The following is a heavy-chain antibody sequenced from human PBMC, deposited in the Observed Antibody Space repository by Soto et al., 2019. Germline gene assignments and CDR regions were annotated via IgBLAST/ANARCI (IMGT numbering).Heavy chain of an antibody. J-gene: IGHJ6*02. D-gene: IGHD6-19*01. CDR1: GFSFAGYA. CDR2: ISGGGAST. Sequence: EVQLSESGGGLVQPGGSLRLSCAVSGFSFAGYAMSWVRQAPGKGLEWVSGISGGGASTYYAGSVKGRFTIPRDNSGYTVYLQMNSLIAEDTAVYYCAKGQGFSAYYYGMDVWGQGTAVTVSS. CDR3: AKGQGFSAYYYGMDV. V-gene: IGHV3-23*01.